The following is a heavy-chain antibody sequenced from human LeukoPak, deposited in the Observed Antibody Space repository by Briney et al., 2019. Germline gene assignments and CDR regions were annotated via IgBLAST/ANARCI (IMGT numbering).Heavy chain of an antibody. CDR3: ARDAYCSTTSCKEYFDL. J-gene: IGHJ2*01. Sequence: PGGSLRLSCAASGFTFSTYNMNWVRQAPGKGLEWVSSISGSSSYIYYADSVKGRFSISGDNAKNSLYLQMNSLRAEDTAVYYCARDAYCSTTSCKEYFDLWGRGTLVTVSS. CDR2: ISGSSSYI. D-gene: IGHD2-2*01. V-gene: IGHV3-21*01. CDR1: GFTFSTYN.